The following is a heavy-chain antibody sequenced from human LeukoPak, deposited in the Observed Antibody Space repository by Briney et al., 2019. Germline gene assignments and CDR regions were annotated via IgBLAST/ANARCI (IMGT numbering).Heavy chain of an antibody. J-gene: IGHJ3*02. D-gene: IGHD4-23*01. Sequence: LRLSCAASGFTFSSYAMSWVRQHPGKGLEWIGYIYYSGSTYYNPSLKSRVTISVDTSKNQFSLKLSSVTAADTAVYYCARGADDYGGNSVAFDIWGQGTMVTVSS. CDR1: GFTFSSYA. CDR3: ARGADDYGGNSVAFDI. V-gene: IGHV4-31*02. CDR2: IYYSGST.